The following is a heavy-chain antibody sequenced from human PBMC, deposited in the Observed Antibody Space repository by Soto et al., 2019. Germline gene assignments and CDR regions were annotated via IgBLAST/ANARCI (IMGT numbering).Heavy chain of an antibody. V-gene: IGHV5-51*01. D-gene: IGHD6-6*01. CDR3: ASTREYSSSWWFDP. CDR1: GYSFTSYW. J-gene: IGHJ5*02. Sequence: PGESLKISCKGSGYSFTSYWIGWVRQMPGKGLGWMGIIYPGDSDTRYSPSFQGQVTISADKSISTAYLQWSRLKASDTAMYYCASTREYSSSWWFDPWGQGTLVTVSS. CDR2: IYPGDSDT.